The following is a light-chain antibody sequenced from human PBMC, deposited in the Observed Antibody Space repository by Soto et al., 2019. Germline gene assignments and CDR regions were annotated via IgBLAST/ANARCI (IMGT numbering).Light chain of an antibody. J-gene: IGKJ1*01. CDR1: QSVGDTF. Sequence: EIFLTQSPRSRSLSTGGQATLSCRDLQSVGDTFLSWYQQKPGLAPRLLIYGVSNRATGIPDRFSGSGSGTDFILTISRLEPEDFALYYCGQFVSSPPRTFGQGTKVDNK. CDR2: GVS. V-gene: IGKV3-20*01. CDR3: GQFVSSPPRT.